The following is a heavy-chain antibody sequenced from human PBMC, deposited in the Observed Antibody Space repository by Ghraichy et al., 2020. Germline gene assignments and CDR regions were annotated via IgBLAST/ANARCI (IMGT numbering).Heavy chain of an antibody. CDR3: ARIPVGDWYFDV. V-gene: IGHV4-59*08. J-gene: IGHJ2*01. D-gene: IGHD3-16*01. CDR2: MCYSGST. CDR1: GGSMHNYC. Sequence: SETLSLTCTVSGGSMHNYCWNWIRQPPGKGLEWIGYMCYSGSTSYNPSLESRVTVSLDRSANRLSLRLSSVTAADTAVYYCARIPVGDWYFDVWGRGTLVTVSS.